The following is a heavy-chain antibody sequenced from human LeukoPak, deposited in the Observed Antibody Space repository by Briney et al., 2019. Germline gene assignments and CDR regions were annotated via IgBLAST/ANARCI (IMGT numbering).Heavy chain of an antibody. Sequence: SQTLSLTCTVSGGSISSGGYYWSWIRQPPGKGLEWIGYIYHSGSTYYNPSLKSRVTISVDRSKNQFSLKLSSVTAADTAVYYCAVRRGYSGYAAYWGQGTLVTVSS. V-gene: IGHV4-30-2*01. J-gene: IGHJ4*02. CDR1: GGSISSGGYY. CDR3: AVRRGYSGYAAY. D-gene: IGHD5-12*01. CDR2: IYHSGST.